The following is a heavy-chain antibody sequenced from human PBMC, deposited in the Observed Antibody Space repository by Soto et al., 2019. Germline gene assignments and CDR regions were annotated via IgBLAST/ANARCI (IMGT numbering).Heavy chain of an antibody. CDR3: ASDNGIAVDGTNY. J-gene: IGHJ4*02. V-gene: IGHV3-21*01. CDR1: GFTFSSYS. CDR2: ISSSSSYI. D-gene: IGHD6-19*01. Sequence: PGGSLRLSCAASGFTFSSYSMNWVRKAPGKGLEWVSSISSSSSYIYYADSVKGRFTISRDNAKNPLYLQMNSLRAEDTAVYYCASDNGIAVDGTNYWGQGTLVTVSS.